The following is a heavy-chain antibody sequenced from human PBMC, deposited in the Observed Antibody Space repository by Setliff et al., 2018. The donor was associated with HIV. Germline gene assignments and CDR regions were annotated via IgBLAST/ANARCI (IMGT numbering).Heavy chain of an antibody. V-gene: IGHV1-46*01. D-gene: IGHD1-1*01. CDR2: INPSGGGT. CDR3: ARATEAGTIDY. J-gene: IGHJ4*02. CDR1: GYTFTGYY. Sequence: GASVKVSCKASGYTFTGYYMHWVRRAPGQGLEWMGIINPSGGGTTYARKFQGRVTVTRDTSTTTVYMELSGLRSEDTAVYYCARATEAGTIDYWGQGTRVTVSS.